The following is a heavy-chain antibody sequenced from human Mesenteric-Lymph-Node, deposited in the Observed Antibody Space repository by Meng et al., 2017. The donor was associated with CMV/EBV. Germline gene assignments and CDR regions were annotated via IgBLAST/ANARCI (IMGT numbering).Heavy chain of an antibody. J-gene: IGHJ6*02. CDR3: ARTKVVPAAIAYYGMDV. CDR1: GGSISSYY. V-gene: IGHV4-59*12. CDR2: IYHSGST. Sequence: GSLRLSCTVSGGSISSYYWSWIRQPPGKGLEWIGEIYHSGSTNYNPSLKSRVTISVDKSKNQFSLKLSSVTAADTAVYYCARTKVVPAAIAYYGMDVWGQGTTVTVSS. D-gene: IGHD2-2*02.